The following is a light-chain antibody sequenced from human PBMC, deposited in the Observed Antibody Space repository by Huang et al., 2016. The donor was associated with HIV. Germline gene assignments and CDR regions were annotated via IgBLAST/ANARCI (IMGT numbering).Light chain of an antibody. Sequence: DIQMTQSPSSLSASVGETVIITCRASPNISKYLNWYKQVPGRAPKLLSYGTSNLQRGVLLMRFSGRASGTDFTLTITSLQPEDAATYFCQQSYGIPRTFGLGT. CDR2: GTS. CDR1: PNISKY. J-gene: IGKJ2*01. CDR3: QQSYGIPRT. V-gene: IGKV1-39*01.